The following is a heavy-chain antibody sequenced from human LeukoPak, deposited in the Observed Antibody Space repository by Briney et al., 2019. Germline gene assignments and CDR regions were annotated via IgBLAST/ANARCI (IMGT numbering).Heavy chain of an antibody. D-gene: IGHD2-2*01. V-gene: IGHV3-15*01. Sequence: GGSLRLSCAASGFTFSNAWMSWVRQAPGKGLEWVGRIKSKTDGGTTDYAAPVKGRFTISRDDSKNTLYLQMNSLKTEDTAVYYCTTDPDIVGVPAATYAVLYGMDVWGQGTTVTVSS. CDR2: IKSKTDGGTT. CDR1: GFTFSNAW. J-gene: IGHJ6*02. CDR3: TTDPDIVGVPAATYAVLYGMDV.